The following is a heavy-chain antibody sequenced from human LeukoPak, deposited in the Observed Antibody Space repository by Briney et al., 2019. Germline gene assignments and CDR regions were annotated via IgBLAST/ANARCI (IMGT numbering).Heavy chain of an antibody. D-gene: IGHD3-10*01. CDR2: IYPYDSDT. J-gene: IGHJ3*02. CDR3: ARGTRAFDI. CDR1: GYSFTSYW. V-gene: IGHV5-51*01. Sequence: GESLKISCKGSGYSFTSYWIGWARVRPMPGTGPEWMGIIYPYDSDTKYSPTFEGQVTISADKSTSTVSLEWSSLKASDSAMYYCARGTRAFDIWGQGTMVTVSS.